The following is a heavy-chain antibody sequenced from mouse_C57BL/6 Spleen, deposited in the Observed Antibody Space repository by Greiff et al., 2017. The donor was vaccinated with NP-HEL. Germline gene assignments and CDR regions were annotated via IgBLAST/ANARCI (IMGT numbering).Heavy chain of an antibody. CDR1: GYAFSSYW. CDR3: AREPGGYYGSSRYFDV. V-gene: IGHV1-80*01. D-gene: IGHD1-1*01. Sequence: VQLQQSGAELVKPGASVKISCKASGYAFSSYWMNWVKQRPGKGLEWIGQIYPGDGDTNYNGKFKGKATLTADKSSSTAYMQLSSLTSEDSAVYFCAREPGGYYGSSRYFDVWGTGTTVTVSS. J-gene: IGHJ1*03. CDR2: IYPGDGDT.